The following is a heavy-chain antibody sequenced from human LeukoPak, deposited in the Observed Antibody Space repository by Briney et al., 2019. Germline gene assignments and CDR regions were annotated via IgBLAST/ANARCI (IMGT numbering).Heavy chain of an antibody. D-gene: IGHD6-19*01. Sequence: GGSLRLSCAASGFTFRNYGILWVRQAPGKGLEWVAFIGSDASNKYYADSVKGRFTISRDNSKNTLYLQMNSLRTEDTAVYHCAKKGRTDTSGREFDYWGQGTLVTVSS. CDR2: IGSDASNK. CDR1: GFTFRNYG. V-gene: IGHV3-30*02. CDR3: AKKGRTDTSGREFDY. J-gene: IGHJ4*02.